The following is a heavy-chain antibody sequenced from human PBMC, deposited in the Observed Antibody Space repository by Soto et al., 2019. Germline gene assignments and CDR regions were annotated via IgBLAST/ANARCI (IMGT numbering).Heavy chain of an antibody. CDR1: GGSISSGDYY. D-gene: IGHD6-6*01. Sequence: SETLSLTCSVSGGSISSGDYYWSWIRQPPGKGLEWIGYIYYSGSTYYNPSLKSRVTISVDTSKNQFSLKLSSVTAADTAVYYCARERPDGAMLDPWGQGTLVTVSS. CDR3: ARERPDGAMLDP. J-gene: IGHJ5*02. V-gene: IGHV4-30-4*01. CDR2: IYYSGST.